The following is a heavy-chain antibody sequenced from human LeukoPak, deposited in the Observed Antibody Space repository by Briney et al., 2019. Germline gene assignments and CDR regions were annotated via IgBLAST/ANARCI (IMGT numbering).Heavy chain of an antibody. Sequence: SETLSLTCTVSGGSIGTYYWSWIRQPPGKGLEWIGYIYYNAYTDYNPSLKSRVTISVDTSKNQFSLKLSSVTAADTAVYYCARKTRSGYYLGYYYYYYMDVWGKGTTVTVSS. D-gene: IGHD3-3*01. CDR3: ARKTRSGYYLGYYYYYYMDV. V-gene: IGHV4-59*01. CDR2: IYYNAYT. CDR1: GGSIGTYY. J-gene: IGHJ6*03.